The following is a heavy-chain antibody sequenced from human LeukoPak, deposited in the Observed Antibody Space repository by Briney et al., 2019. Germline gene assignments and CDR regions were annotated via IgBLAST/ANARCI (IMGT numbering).Heavy chain of an antibody. Sequence: ASVKVSCTASGGTFSSYAISWVRQAPGQGLEWMGWMNPNSGHTGYAQKFQGRVTMTRNTSITTAYMELSSLRSEDTAVYYCARTHYYDSSGDNWFDPWGQGTLVTVSS. D-gene: IGHD3-22*01. CDR1: GGTFSSYA. V-gene: IGHV1-8*02. J-gene: IGHJ5*02. CDR3: ARTHYYDSSGDNWFDP. CDR2: MNPNSGHT.